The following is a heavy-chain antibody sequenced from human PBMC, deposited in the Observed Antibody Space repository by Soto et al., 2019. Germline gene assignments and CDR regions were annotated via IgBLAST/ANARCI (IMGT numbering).Heavy chain of an antibody. Sequence: EVQLEESGGGLVQPGGSLRLSCAASGFTFGSYWMSWVRQAPGKGLEWVANIKQDGSEKYYVDSVRGRLTLSRDNAKKSLYLQMNSLRAEDTAVYYCARSRAGGFWGGINYYNYYYMDVWGKGTTVTVSS. J-gene: IGHJ6*03. D-gene: IGHD3-3*01. CDR1: GFTFGSYW. CDR3: ARSRAGGFWGGINYYNYYYMDV. V-gene: IGHV3-7*01. CDR2: IKQDGSEK.